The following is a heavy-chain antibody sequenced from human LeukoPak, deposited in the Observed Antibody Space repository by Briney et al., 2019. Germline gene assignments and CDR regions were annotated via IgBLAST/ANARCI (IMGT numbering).Heavy chain of an antibody. CDR1: GGSFSGYY. CDR2: INHSGST. J-gene: IGHJ4*02. CDR3: ARGKGAPSGYPRFYYFDY. V-gene: IGHV4-34*01. D-gene: IGHD3-22*01. Sequence: SETLSLTCAVYGGSFSGYYWSWIRQPPGKGLEWIGEINHSGSTNHNPSLKSRVTISVDTSKNQFSLKLSSVTAADTAVYYCARGKGAPSGYPRFYYFDYWGQGTLVTVSP.